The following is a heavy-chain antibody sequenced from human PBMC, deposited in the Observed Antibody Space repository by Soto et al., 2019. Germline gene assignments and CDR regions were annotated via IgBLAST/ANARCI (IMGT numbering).Heavy chain of an antibody. D-gene: IGHD3-22*01. CDR1: GFTFDDYA. CDR2: ISWNSGSI. J-gene: IGHJ4*02. CDR3: ARGGYYYYDSSGYYYFDY. V-gene: IGHV3-9*01. Sequence: GGSLRLSCAASGFTFDDYAMHWVRQAPGKGLEWVSGISWNSGSIGYADSVKGRFTISRDNAKNSLYLQMNSLRAEDTALYYCARGGYYYYDSSGYYYFDYWGQGTLVTVSS.